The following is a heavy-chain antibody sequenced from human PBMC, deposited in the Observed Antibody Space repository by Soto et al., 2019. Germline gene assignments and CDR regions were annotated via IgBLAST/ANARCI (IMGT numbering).Heavy chain of an antibody. D-gene: IGHD5-12*01. CDR2: ISGSGGST. CDR3: AKDDIVATICALY. V-gene: IGHV3-23*01. Sequence: GGSLRLSCAASGFTFSSYAWSWVRQAPGKGLEWVSAISGSGGSTYYAGSVKDRFTISRDNSKNTLYLQMNSLRAEDTAVYYCAKDDIVATICALYWGQGTLVTVSS. CDR1: GFTFSSYA. J-gene: IGHJ4*02.